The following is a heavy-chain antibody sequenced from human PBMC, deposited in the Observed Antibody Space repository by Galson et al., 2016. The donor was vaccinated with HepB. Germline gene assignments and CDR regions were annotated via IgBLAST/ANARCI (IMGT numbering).Heavy chain of an antibody. V-gene: IGHV1-46*01. CDR3: ARIINIGFACRGGRCYSTGPFDY. D-gene: IGHD2-15*01. Sequence: SVKVSCKASGYTFTTYFLHWVRQAPGQGLEWMGLINPSAGSATYAQHFQGRVTMTRDTSTNTVYMELRRLRSEDTAVYFCARIINIGFACRGGRCYSTGPFDYWGQGTLVTVSS. CDR2: INPSAGSA. J-gene: IGHJ4*02. CDR1: GYTFTTYF.